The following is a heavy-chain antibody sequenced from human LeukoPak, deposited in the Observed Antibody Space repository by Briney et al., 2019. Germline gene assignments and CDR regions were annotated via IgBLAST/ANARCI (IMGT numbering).Heavy chain of an antibody. J-gene: IGHJ4*02. Sequence: PGGSLRLSCAASGFTFSGHGMHWVRQAPGKGLEWVAVVSYDGTNDYYTDSVTGRFTISRDNSKNTLFLQMNSLRVEDTAVYFCARNRGATGFYWVDYWGQGTLVSVSS. CDR3: ARNRGATGFYWVDY. CDR2: VSYDGTND. D-gene: IGHD3-9*01. CDR1: GFTFSGHG. V-gene: IGHV3-30*19.